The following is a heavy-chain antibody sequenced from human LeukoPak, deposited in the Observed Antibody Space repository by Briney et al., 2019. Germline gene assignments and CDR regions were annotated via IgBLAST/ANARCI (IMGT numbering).Heavy chain of an antibody. J-gene: IGHJ3*02. D-gene: IGHD3-3*01. V-gene: IGHV4-39*01. CDR3: ARHHTIFGVVIETSDTFDI. CDR1: GGSISSSSYY. Sequence: PSETLSLTCTVSGGSISSSSYYWGWIRQPPGKGLEWIGSIYYSGSPYYNPSLKSRVTISVDTSKNQFSLKLSSVTAADTAVYYCARHHTIFGVVIETSDTFDIWGQGTMVTVSS. CDR2: IYYSGSP.